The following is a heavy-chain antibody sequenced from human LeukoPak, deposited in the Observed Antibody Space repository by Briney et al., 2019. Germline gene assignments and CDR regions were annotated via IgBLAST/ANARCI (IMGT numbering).Heavy chain of an antibody. J-gene: IGHJ3*02. V-gene: IGHV3-21*04. CDR3: ARGGSYLSAFDI. CDR2: ISSSSSYI. CDR1: GFTFSSYS. Sequence: GGSLRLSCAASGFTFSSYSMNWVRQAPGKGLEWVSSISSSSSYIYYADSVKGRFTISRDNSKNTLYLQMNSLRAEDTAVYYCARGGSYLSAFDIWGQGTMVTVSP. D-gene: IGHD1-26*01.